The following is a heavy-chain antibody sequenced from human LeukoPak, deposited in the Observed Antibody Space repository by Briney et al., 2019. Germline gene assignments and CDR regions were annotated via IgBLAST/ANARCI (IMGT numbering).Heavy chain of an antibody. CDR2: ISYDGSNK. V-gene: IGHV3-30*18. Sequence: GGSLRLSCAASGFTFSSYGMHWVRQAPGKGLEWVAVISYDGSNKYYADSVKGRFTISRDNSKNTLYLQMNSLRAEDTAVYYCAKLPCPGSTGFDYWGQGTLVTVSS. J-gene: IGHJ4*02. CDR1: GFTFSSYG. CDR3: AKLPCPGSTGFDY. D-gene: IGHD5-12*01.